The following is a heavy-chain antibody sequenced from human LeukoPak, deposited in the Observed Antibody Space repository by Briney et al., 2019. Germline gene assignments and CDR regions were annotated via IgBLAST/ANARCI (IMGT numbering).Heavy chain of an antibody. CDR3: ARGSNDYRDYSFDY. D-gene: IGHD4-17*01. CDR1: GDSVSSNSAA. V-gene: IGHV6-1*01. CDR2: TYYRSKWSN. Sequence: SQTLSLTCAISGDSVSSNSAAWNWIRQSPSRGLEWLGRTYYRSKWSNNYAVSVKSRITINSDTSKNQFALQLNPVTPEDTAVYYCARGSNDYRDYSFDYWGQGTLVTVSS. J-gene: IGHJ4*02.